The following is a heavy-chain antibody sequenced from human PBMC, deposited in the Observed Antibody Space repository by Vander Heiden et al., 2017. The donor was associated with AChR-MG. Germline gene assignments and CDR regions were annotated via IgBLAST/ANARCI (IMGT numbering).Heavy chain of an antibody. V-gene: IGHV3-7*01. CDR2: INQDGTQK. CDR1: GFASGDYW. Sequence: EVHLVESGGGLVQPGGSLTLSCSASGFASGDYWMDWVRQAPGKGLEWVANINQDGTQKYYVDSVRGRFTISRDNSRNSLYLQMSSLRAEDTAVYYCSRSLDYLGQGTQVTVSS. J-gene: IGHJ4*02. CDR3: SRSLDY.